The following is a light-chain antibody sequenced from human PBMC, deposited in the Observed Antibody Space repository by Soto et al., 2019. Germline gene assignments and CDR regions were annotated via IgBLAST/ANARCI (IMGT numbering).Light chain of an antibody. J-gene: IGKJ4*01. Sequence: ERVLTQSPGTLSLSPGEIATLSCRASQSVSRSYLAWYQQKPGQAPRLRIYGASSRATGIPERFSGSGYGKDFTLTISRREPEDFAVYYCQQYGSSPLTFGGVTKVEIK. CDR2: GAS. CDR3: QQYGSSPLT. CDR1: QSVSRSY. V-gene: IGKV3-20*01.